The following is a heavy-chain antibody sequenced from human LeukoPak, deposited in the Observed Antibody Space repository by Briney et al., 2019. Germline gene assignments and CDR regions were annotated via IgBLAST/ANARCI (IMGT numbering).Heavy chain of an antibody. CDR3: ARVKPDCSSTSCYLNWFDP. Sequence: GGSLRLSCAASGFTFSSYSMNWVRQAPGKGLEWVSSISSSSSYIYYADSVKGRFTIFRDNAKNSLYLQMNSLRAEDTAVYYCARVKPDCSSTSCYLNWFDPWGQGTLVTVSS. J-gene: IGHJ5*02. V-gene: IGHV3-21*01. D-gene: IGHD2-2*01. CDR1: GFTFSSYS. CDR2: ISSSSSYI.